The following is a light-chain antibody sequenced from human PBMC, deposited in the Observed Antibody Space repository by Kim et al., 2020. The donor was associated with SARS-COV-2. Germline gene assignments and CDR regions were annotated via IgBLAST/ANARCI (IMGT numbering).Light chain of an antibody. CDR3: KRYSNSVT. CDR1: QSVSRNY. V-gene: IGKV3-20*01. CDR2: AAS. J-gene: IGKJ4*01. Sequence: EIVLTQSPGTLSLSPGERATLSCRASQSVSRNYLAWYQQRPGQTPRLLMYAASSRATGFPDRFSGSGSGTDFTLTISRLEPEDFAVYYGKRYSNSVTFGGGTKVDIK.